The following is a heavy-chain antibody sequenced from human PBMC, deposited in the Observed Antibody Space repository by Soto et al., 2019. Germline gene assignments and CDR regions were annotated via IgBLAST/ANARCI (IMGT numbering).Heavy chain of an antibody. Sequence: SETLSLTCNVSGGSIRTSYLTWIRQPPGKGLEWIGYIYHTGFTHYNPSLGGRATISVDTSKSHFSLRLSSVTAADTAIYYCARRRISYSVVLTGRIVYPGFNCIAPGGQGPLATVSS. V-gene: IGHV4-59*08. J-gene: IGHJ5*02. D-gene: IGHD3-9*01. CDR2: IYHTGFT. CDR3: ARRRISYSVVLTGRIVYPGFNCIAP. CDR1: GGSIRTSY.